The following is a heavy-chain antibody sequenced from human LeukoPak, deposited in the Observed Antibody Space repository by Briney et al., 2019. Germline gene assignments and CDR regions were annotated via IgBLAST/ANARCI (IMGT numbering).Heavy chain of an antibody. J-gene: IGHJ4*02. CDR3: ASRYYGSGSLIDY. D-gene: IGHD3-10*01. Sequence: GGSLRLSCAASGFTVSSNYMSWVRQAPGKGLEWVSVIYSGGSTYYADSVKGRFTISRDNSKNTLYLQMNSLGAEDTAVYYCASRYYGSGSLIDYWGQGTLVTVSS. CDR2: IYSGGST. CDR1: GFTVSSNY. V-gene: IGHV3-66*01.